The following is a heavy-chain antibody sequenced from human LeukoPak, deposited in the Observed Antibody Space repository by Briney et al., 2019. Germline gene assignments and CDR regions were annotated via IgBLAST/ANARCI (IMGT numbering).Heavy chain of an antibody. CDR2: INPNSGGT. CDR3: ARGFEGDTAMVTGFDY. J-gene: IGHJ4*02. CDR1: GYTFTRYY. V-gene: IGHV1-2*02. D-gene: IGHD5-18*01. Sequence: GASVKVSCKASGYTFTRYYMHWVRQAPGQGLEWMGWINPNSGGTNYAQKFQGRVTMTRDTSISTAYMELSRLRSDDTAVYYCARGFEGDTAMVTGFDYWGQGTLVTVSS.